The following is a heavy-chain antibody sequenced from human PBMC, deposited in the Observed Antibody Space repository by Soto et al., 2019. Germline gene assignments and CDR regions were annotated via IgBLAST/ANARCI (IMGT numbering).Heavy chain of an antibody. V-gene: IGHV1-8*01. CDR3: ARGAQPSYYDILTRAYYYYMDV. CDR2: MNPNSGNT. J-gene: IGHJ6*03. Sequence: GASVKVSCKASGYTFPSYDINWVRQAPGQRPEWMGWMNPNSGNTGYAQKFQGRVTMTRNTSISTAYMELSSLRSEDTAVYYCARGAQPSYYDILTRAYYYYMDVWGKGTTVTVSS. D-gene: IGHD3-9*01. CDR1: GYTFPSYD.